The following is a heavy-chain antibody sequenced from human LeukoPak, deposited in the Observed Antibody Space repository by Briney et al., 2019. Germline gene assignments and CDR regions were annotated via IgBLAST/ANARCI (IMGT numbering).Heavy chain of an antibody. Sequence: SETLSLTCTASGASISGYYWRWIRQPPGKELEWIGYFYTSGSAHYNPSLRSRVTMSVDTSKNQFSLKLSSVTAADTAVYYCARGLRDEDRHYNYYYMGVWGKGTTVTVSS. D-gene: IGHD2-21*01. CDR2: FYTSGSA. CDR3: ARGLRDEDRHYNYYYMGV. CDR1: GASISGYY. J-gene: IGHJ6*03. V-gene: IGHV4-4*09.